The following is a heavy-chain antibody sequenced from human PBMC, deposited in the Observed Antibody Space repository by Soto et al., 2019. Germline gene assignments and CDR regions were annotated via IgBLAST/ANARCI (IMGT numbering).Heavy chain of an antibody. CDR1: GGTFSSYA. V-gene: IGHV1-69*01. Sequence: QVQLVQSGAEVKKPGSSVKVSCKASGGTFSSYAISWVRQAPGQGLEWMGGIIPIFGTANYAQKFQGRVTITADESTSTAYMELSSLRSEDTAVYYCARGCSCTSCYLSQSWFDPWGQGTLVTVSS. J-gene: IGHJ5*02. CDR2: IIPIFGTA. CDR3: ARGCSCTSCYLSQSWFDP. D-gene: IGHD2-2*01.